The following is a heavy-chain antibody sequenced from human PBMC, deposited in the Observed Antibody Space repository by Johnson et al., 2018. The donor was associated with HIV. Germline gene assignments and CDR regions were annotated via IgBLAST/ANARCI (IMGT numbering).Heavy chain of an antibody. J-gene: IGHJ3*01. CDR2: LRYDGTDH. Sequence: VQLVESGGGVVQPGGSLRLSCVASGFKFSGYGMHWVRQAPGKGLEWVSCLRYDGTDHYYADSVKGRFTISRDNSKNTLYLEMNRLRADDSAVYFCAKTQSSIGGLDAFDLWGQGTKV. D-gene: IGHD6-6*01. V-gene: IGHV3-30*02. CDR3: AKTQSSIGGLDAFDL. CDR1: GFKFSGYG.